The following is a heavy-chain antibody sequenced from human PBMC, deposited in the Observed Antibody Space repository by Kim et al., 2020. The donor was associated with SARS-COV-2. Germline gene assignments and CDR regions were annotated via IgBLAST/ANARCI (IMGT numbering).Heavy chain of an antibody. Sequence: SETLSLTCAVYGGSFSGYYWSWIRQPPGKGLEWIGEINHSGSTNYNPSLKSRVTISVDTSKNQFSLKLSSVTAADTAVYYCAVTGTTTNENDYWGQGTLVTVSS. V-gene: IGHV4-34*01. CDR2: INHSGST. CDR3: AVTGTTTNENDY. J-gene: IGHJ4*02. D-gene: IGHD1-20*01. CDR1: GGSFSGYY.